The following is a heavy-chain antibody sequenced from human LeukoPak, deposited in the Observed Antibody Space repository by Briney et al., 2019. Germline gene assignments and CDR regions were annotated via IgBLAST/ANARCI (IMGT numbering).Heavy chain of an antibody. D-gene: IGHD5-18*01. J-gene: IGHJ4*02. CDR1: GFTFSSYA. V-gene: IGHV3-23*01. Sequence: GGPLRLSCAASGFTFSSYAMSWVRQAPGKGLEWVSAISGSGGSTYYADSVKGRFTISRDNSKNTLYLQMNSRRAEDTAVYYCAKGSGGYSYGRFDYWGQGTLVTVFS. CDR2: ISGSGGST. CDR3: AKGSGGYSYGRFDY.